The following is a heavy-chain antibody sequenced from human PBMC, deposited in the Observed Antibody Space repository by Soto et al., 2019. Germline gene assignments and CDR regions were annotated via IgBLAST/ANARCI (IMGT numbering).Heavy chain of an antibody. CDR1: GFTFDDYA. J-gene: IGHJ6*03. Sequence: GGSLRLSCAASGFTFDDYAMHWVRQAPGKGLEWVSGISWNSGSIGYADSVKGRFTISRDNARNSLYLQMNSLRAEDTALYYCAKEGITAAGPYYYYYMDVWGKGTTVTVSS. D-gene: IGHD6-13*01. CDR2: ISWNSGSI. V-gene: IGHV3-9*01. CDR3: AKEGITAAGPYYYYYMDV.